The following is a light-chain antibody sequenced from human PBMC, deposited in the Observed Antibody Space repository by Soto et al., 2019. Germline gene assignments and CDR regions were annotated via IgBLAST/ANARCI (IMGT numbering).Light chain of an antibody. CDR1: QTIDSSY. V-gene: IGKV3-20*01. J-gene: IGKJ4*01. Sequence: ELVLTQSPGTLSLSPGERATLSCRASQTIDSSYLAWLRQKPGQAPRLLIYGASSRATGIPDRFSGSGSGTDFTLTINRLEPEDFAVYYCQQFGSSPLTFGGGTKVDIK. CDR3: QQFGSSPLT. CDR2: GAS.